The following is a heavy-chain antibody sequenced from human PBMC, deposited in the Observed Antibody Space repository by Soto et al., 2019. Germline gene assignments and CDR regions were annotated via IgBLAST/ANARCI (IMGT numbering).Heavy chain of an antibody. J-gene: IGHJ6*02. CDR1: GGTFSSYA. V-gene: IGHV1-69*13. D-gene: IGHD4-4*01. CDR2: IIPIFGTA. Sequence: ASVKVSCKASGGTFSSYAISWVRQAPGQGLEWMGGIIPIFGTANYAQKFQGRVTITADESTSTAYMELSSLRSEDTAVYYCAVSMTTVTPSGMEVWGQGTTVTVSS. CDR3: AVSMTTVTPSGMEV.